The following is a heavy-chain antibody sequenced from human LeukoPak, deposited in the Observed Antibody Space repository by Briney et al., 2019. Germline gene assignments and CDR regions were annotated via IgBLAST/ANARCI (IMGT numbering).Heavy chain of an antibody. CDR2: MNPNNGNT. CDR1: GYTFTSYD. D-gene: IGHD6-19*01. V-gene: IGHV1-8*01. Sequence: GASVKVSCKASGYTFTSYDIIWVRQATGQGLEWMGWMNPNNGNTDYAQKFQDRVTLTRNTSISTAYMELSSLRSEDTAVCYCTRGGPVAGTHKYFQHWGQGTLVTVSS. CDR3: TRGGPVAGTHKYFQH. J-gene: IGHJ1*01.